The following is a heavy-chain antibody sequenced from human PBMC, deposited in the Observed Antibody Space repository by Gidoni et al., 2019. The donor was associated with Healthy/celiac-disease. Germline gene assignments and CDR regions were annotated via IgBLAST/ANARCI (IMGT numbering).Heavy chain of an antibody. Sequence: QVQLVESGGGVVQPGRSLRLSCAASGFPFSSYAMHWVRQAPGKGLEWVAVISYDGSNKYYADSVKGRFTISRDNSKNTLYLQMNSLRAEDTAVYYCARDHGSGSSLDYWGQGTLVTVSS. CDR1: GFPFSSYA. J-gene: IGHJ4*02. CDR2: ISYDGSNK. D-gene: IGHD3-10*01. V-gene: IGHV3-30*04. CDR3: ARDHGSGSSLDY.